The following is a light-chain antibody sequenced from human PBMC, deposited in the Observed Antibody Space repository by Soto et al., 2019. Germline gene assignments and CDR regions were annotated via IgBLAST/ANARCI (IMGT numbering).Light chain of an antibody. CDR1: QSIASH. J-gene: IGKJ2*01. Sequence: DIEMTQSPSSLSASVGDRVTITCRASQSIASHLNWYQQKPGKVPNFLIYTASSLQSGVPSRFSGSRSGTDFTLTISSLQPEDFAIYFCQQSYTTPYTFGQGTKVDIK. CDR3: QQSYTTPYT. CDR2: TAS. V-gene: IGKV1-39*01.